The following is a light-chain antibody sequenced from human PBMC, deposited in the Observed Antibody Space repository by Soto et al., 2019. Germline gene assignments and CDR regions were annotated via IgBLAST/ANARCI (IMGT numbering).Light chain of an antibody. Sequence: EIVLTQSSATLSLSPGERATLSCRASQSVTSNALAWYQQKPGQAPRLLIYGVSSIATGIPDRFSGSGSGTDFALTISSLEPEDFAVYYCQQRSKWPLTFGGGTKVEIK. CDR1: QSVTSN. V-gene: IGKV3-11*01. CDR3: QQRSKWPLT. J-gene: IGKJ4*01. CDR2: GVS.